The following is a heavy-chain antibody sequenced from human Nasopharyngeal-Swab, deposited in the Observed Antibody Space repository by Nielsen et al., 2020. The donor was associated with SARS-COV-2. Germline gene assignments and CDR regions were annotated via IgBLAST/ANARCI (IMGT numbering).Heavy chain of an antibody. J-gene: IGHJ6*02. CDR1: GFTFSSYG. CDR2: ISSSGSTI. CDR3: AVVPALIPYYYYGMDV. Sequence: GESLKISCAASGFTFSSYGMNWVRQAPGKGLEWVSYISSSGSTIYYADSVKGRFTISRDNAKNSLYLQMNSLRAEDTAVYYCAVVPALIPYYYYGMDVWGQGTTVTVSS. D-gene: IGHD2-15*01. V-gene: IGHV3-48*03.